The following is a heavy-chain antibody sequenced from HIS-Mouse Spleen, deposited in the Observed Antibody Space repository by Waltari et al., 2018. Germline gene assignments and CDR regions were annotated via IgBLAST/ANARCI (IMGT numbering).Heavy chain of an antibody. V-gene: IGHV3-53*02. D-gene: IGHD3-10*01. Sequence: EVQLVETGGGLIQPGGSLRLSCAASGFTVSSNYMSWVRQAPGKGVEWVSVIYSGGSKYYADSVKGRFTISRDNSKNTLYLQMNSLRAEDTAVYYCARHYYYGSGSYYFDYWGQGTLVTVSS. CDR1: GFTVSSNY. CDR3: ARHYYYGSGSYYFDY. CDR2: IYSGGSK. J-gene: IGHJ4*02.